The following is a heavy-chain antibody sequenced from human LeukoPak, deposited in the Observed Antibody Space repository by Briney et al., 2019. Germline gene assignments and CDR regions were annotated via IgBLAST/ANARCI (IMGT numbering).Heavy chain of an antibody. D-gene: IGHD3-22*01. CDR2: ISSSGSTI. CDR1: GFTFSDYY. CDR3: ARGPRYYYDSSGYYYPRD. J-gene: IGHJ4*02. V-gene: IGHV3-11*04. Sequence: GGSLRLSCAASGFTFSDYYMSWIRQAPGKGLEWVSYISSSGSTIYYADSVKGRFTISRDNAKNSLYLQMNSLRAEDTAVYYCARGPRYYYDSSGYYYPRDWGQGTLVTVSS.